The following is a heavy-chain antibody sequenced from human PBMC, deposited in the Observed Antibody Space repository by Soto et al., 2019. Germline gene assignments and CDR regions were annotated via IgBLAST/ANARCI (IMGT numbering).Heavy chain of an antibody. J-gene: IGHJ4*02. V-gene: IGHV4-4*07. CDR1: GGSISNYY. CDR2: IDTSGST. Sequence: SETLSLTCTVSGGSISNYYCNWIRQPAGKGLEWIGRIDTSGSTNYKPSLKSRVTMSVDTSKQEFSLKLSSVTAADTALYYCARGGQYFWSGPFDYWGRGALVTVSS. CDR3: ARGGQYFWSGPFDY. D-gene: IGHD3-3*01.